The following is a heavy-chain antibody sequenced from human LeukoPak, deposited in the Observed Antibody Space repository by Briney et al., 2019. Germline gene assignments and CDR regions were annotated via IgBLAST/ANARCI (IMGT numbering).Heavy chain of an antibody. Sequence: GGSLRFSCAASGFSFSAYWMTWVRQAPGTGLEWVANINPAGSETYYVDPVKGRFSISRDNAKNLVYLQMNSLRAEDTAVYHCARFGYVAAVDVWGQGTPVNVSS. CDR2: INPAGSET. V-gene: IGHV3-7*01. J-gene: IGHJ4*02. D-gene: IGHD2-15*01. CDR3: ARFGYVAAVDV. CDR1: GFSFSAYW.